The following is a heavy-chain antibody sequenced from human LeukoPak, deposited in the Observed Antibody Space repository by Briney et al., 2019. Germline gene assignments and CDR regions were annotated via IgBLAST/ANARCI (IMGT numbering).Heavy chain of an antibody. V-gene: IGHV3-21*01. Sequence: GGSLRLSCAASGFTFSSYSMNWVRRAPGKGLEWVSSISSSSYIYYADSVKGRFTISRDNAKNSLYLQMNSLRAEDTAVYYCARENNGASGPSSTSLYYFDYWGQGTLVTVSS. CDR1: GFTFSSYS. D-gene: IGHD2-2*01. CDR2: ISSSSYI. J-gene: IGHJ4*02. CDR3: ARENNGASGPSSTSLYYFDY.